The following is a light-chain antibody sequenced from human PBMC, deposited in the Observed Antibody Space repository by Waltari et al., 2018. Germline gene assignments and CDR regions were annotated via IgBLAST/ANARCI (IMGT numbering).Light chain of an antibody. CDR2: DVS. CDR1: SSDSGGYNY. V-gene: IGLV2-14*01. CDR3: SSFTSSTTGI. J-gene: IGLJ2*01. Sequence: SALTQPDSVSGSSGQSITISCSGISSDSGGYNYVSWYQQHPGEAPKVIIYDVSNRPSGVSNRFSGSKSGSSASLTISGLQAEDEADYYCSSFTSSTTGIFGGGTKLTVL.